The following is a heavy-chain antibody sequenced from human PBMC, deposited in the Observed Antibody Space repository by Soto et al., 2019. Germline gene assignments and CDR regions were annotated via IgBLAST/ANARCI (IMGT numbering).Heavy chain of an antibody. J-gene: IGHJ6*02. CDR3: ARGAGVNYYYYYYGMDV. V-gene: IGHV3-33*01. Sequence: RRLSCAASGFTFSSYGMHWVRQAPGKGLEWVAVIWYDGSNKYYADSVKGRFTSSRDNSKNTLYLQMNSLRAEDTAVYYCARGAGVNYYYYYYGMDVWGQGTTVTVSS. CDR2: IWYDGSNK. CDR1: GFTFSSYG. D-gene: IGHD3-10*01.